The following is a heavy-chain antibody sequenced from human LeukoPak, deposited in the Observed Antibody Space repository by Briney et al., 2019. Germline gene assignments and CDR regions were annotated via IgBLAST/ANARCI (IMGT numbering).Heavy chain of an antibody. CDR2: ISGSGGST. CDR1: GFTFSSYA. J-gene: IGHJ4*02. Sequence: GGSLRLSCAASGFTFSSYAMSWVRQAPGKGLEWVSAISGSGGSTYYADSVKGRFTISRDNSKNTLYLQMNSLRAEDTAVYYCAKGLMATIFGLVGYWGQGILVTVSS. D-gene: IGHD5-24*01. V-gene: IGHV3-23*01. CDR3: AKGLMATIFGLVGY.